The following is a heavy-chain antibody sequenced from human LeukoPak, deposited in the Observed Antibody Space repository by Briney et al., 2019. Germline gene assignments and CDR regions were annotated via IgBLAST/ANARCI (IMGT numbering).Heavy chain of an antibody. Sequence: PGGSLRLSCAASGFTFSSYAMHWVRQAPGKGLEWVAVISYDGSNKYYADSVKGPFTISRDNSKNTLYLQMNSLRAEDTAVYYCATSSGWFGPNWFDPWGQGTLVTVSS. CDR3: ATSSGWFGPNWFDP. D-gene: IGHD6-19*01. J-gene: IGHJ5*02. CDR2: ISYDGSNK. V-gene: IGHV3-30-3*01. CDR1: GFTFSSYA.